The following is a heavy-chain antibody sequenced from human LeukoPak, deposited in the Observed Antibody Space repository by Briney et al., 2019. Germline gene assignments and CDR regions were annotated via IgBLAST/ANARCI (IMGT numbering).Heavy chain of an antibody. J-gene: IGHJ5*02. CDR3: ARDLPVDTAMAYNWFDP. CDR1: GGPISSYY. Sequence: SETLSLTCTVSGGPISSYYWSWIRQPAGKGLEWIGRIYTSGSTNYNPSLKSRVTMSVDTSKNQFSLKLSSVTAADTAVYYCARDLPVDTAMAYNWFDPWGQGTLVTVSS. D-gene: IGHD5-18*01. V-gene: IGHV4-4*07. CDR2: IYTSGST.